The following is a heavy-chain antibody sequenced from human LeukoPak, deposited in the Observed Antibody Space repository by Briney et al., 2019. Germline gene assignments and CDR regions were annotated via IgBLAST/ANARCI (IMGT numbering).Heavy chain of an antibody. CDR1: GGTFSSYA. D-gene: IGHD2-2*01. CDR3: ARGYCSSTSCSHLGFDP. J-gene: IGHJ5*02. CDR2: IIPIFGKA. V-gene: IGHV1-69*13. Sequence: SVKVSCKASGGTFSSYAISWVRQAPGQGLEWMGGIIPIFGKANYAQKFQGRVTITADESTSTAYMELSSLRSEDTAVYYCARGYCSSTSCSHLGFDPWGQGTLVTVSS.